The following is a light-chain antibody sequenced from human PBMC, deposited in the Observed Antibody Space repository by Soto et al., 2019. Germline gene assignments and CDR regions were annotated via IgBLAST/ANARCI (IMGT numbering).Light chain of an antibody. J-gene: IGKJ3*01. CDR3: HHYYSYPFT. CDR1: HGIGDW. CDR2: RAS. Sequence: DIQMTQSPATLSASVWDRVTITCLASHGIGDWFDWYQQKPGKAPKLLIYRASTLETGVPARFSGSGSGTEFTLTINTLQPDDFATYHCHHYYSYPFTFGRRIKV. V-gene: IGKV1-5*03.